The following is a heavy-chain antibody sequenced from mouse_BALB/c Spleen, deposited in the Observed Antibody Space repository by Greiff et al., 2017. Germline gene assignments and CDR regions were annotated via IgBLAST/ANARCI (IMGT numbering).Heavy chain of an antibody. J-gene: IGHJ3*01. CDR2: ISSGGST. V-gene: IGHV5-6-5*01. CDR3: ARGRSIYYDYDAFAY. Sequence: EVQRVESGGGLVQPGGSRKLSCAASGFTFSSYAMSWVRQTPEKRLEWVASISSGGSTYYPDSVKGRFTISRDNARNILYLQMSSLRSEDTAMYYCARGRSIYYDYDAFAYWGQGTLVTVSA. CDR1: GFTFSSYA. D-gene: IGHD2-4*01.